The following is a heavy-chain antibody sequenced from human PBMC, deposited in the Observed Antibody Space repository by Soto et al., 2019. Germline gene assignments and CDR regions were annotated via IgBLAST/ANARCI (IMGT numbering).Heavy chain of an antibody. CDR3: ARDLILCSSTSCFKVHYYYYYMDV. Sequence: ASVKVSCKASGYTFTSYAMHWVRQAPGQRLEWMGWINAGNGNTKYSQKFQGRVTITRDTSASTAYMELSSLRSEDTAVYYCARDLILCSSTSCFKVHYYYYYMDVWGKGTTVTVSS. V-gene: IGHV1-3*01. J-gene: IGHJ6*03. CDR2: INAGNGNT. CDR1: GYTFTSYA. D-gene: IGHD2-2*01.